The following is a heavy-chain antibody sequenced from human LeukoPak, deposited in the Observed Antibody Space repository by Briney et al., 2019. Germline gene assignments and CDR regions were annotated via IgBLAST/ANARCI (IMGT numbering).Heavy chain of an antibody. Sequence: GGSLRLSCAASGFTFSSYGMHWVRQAPGKGLEWVAFIRYDGSNKYYADSVKGRFTISRDNSKNTLYLQMNSLRAEDTAVYYCAKDSNPLLTLTTLDYWGQGTLVTVSS. CDR3: AKDSNPLLTLTTLDY. D-gene: IGHD4-11*01. CDR2: IRYDGSNK. V-gene: IGHV3-30*02. CDR1: GFTFSSYG. J-gene: IGHJ4*02.